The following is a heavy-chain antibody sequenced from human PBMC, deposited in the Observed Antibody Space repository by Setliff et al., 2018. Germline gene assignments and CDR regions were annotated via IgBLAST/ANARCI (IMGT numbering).Heavy chain of an antibody. J-gene: IGHJ4*02. CDR3: AGDGGEY. D-gene: IGHD3-3*01. CDR1: GFTFSDYY. Sequence: GGSLRLSCAASGFTFSDYYMNWIRQAPGKGLEWVSYISRGGSTIYYADSVKGRFTISRDNAKSSLYLQMNSLRAEDTAVYYCAGDGGEYWGQGTLVTVSS. V-gene: IGHV3-11*04. CDR2: ISRGGSTI.